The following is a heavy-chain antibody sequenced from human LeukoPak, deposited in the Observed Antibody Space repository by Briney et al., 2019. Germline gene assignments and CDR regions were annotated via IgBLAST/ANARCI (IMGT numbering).Heavy chain of an antibody. J-gene: IGHJ4*02. CDR1: GGSISSYY. CDR3: ARDVSSGEHDY. D-gene: IGHD6-19*01. V-gene: IGHV4-59*01. CDR2: IYYSGST. Sequence: SETLSLTCTVSGGSISSYYWSWLRQPPWKGLEWIGYIYYSGSTNYNPSLKSRVTISVDTSKNQFSLKLSSVTAADTAVYYCARDVSSGEHDYWGQGTLVTVSS.